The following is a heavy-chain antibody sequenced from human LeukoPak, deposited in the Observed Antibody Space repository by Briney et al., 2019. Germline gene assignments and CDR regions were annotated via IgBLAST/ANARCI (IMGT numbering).Heavy chain of an antibody. J-gene: IGHJ4*02. CDR1: VDSISTYY. CDR2: IFNSGST. D-gene: IGHD6-13*01. V-gene: IGHV4-59*01. CDR3: ARDRPGGSSLDY. Sequence: SETLSLTCTVSVDSISTYYWTWIRQPPGKGLEWVGYIFNSGSTNYNPSLNSRVTISLETSKNQFSLNLSSVTAADTAVYYCARDRPGGSSLDYWGQGILVTVSS.